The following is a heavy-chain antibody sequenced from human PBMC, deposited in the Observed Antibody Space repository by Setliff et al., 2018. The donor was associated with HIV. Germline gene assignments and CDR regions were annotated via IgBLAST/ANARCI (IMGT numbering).Heavy chain of an antibody. CDR2: MSPKSGNK. J-gene: IGHJ4*02. D-gene: IGHD5-12*01. Sequence: GASVKVSCKASGYTFSIYDINWVRQATGQGLQWMGWMSPKSGNKGYARKFQGRVSMTRNTSISTAYMELSSLISEDTAVYYCARGRDGYKPEPFDSWGQGTQXXVSS. CDR3: ARGRDGYKPEPFDS. CDR1: GYTFSIYD. V-gene: IGHV1-8*02.